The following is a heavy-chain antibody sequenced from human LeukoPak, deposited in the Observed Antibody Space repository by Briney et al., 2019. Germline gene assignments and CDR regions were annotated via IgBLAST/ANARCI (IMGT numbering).Heavy chain of an antibody. CDR2: ISSNGGST. CDR3: VKGSSRMVRVATGY. J-gene: IGHJ4*02. CDR1: GFTFSSYA. D-gene: IGHD3-10*01. Sequence: GVSLRLSCSASGFTFSSYAMHWVRQAPGKGLEYVSAISSNGGSTYYADSVKGRFTISRDNSKNTLYLQMSSLRAEDTAVYYCVKGSSRMVRVATGYWGQGTLVTASS. V-gene: IGHV3-64D*09.